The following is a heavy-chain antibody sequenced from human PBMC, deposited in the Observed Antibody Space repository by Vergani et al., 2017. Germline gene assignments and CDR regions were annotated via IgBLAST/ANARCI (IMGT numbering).Heavy chain of an antibody. CDR2: ISAYNGNT. D-gene: IGHD4-17*01. CDR1: GYTFSTYG. V-gene: IGHV1-18*01. CDR3: ARDWGYGDYPGGY. Sequence: QVQLVQSGAEVKKPGASVKVSCKASGYTFSTYGISWVRQAPGQGLEWMGWISAYNGNTNYPEKFQGRLTMTTDTSTRTAYMELRRLRSDDTAVYYCARDWGYGDYPGGYWGQGTLVTVSS. J-gene: IGHJ4*02.